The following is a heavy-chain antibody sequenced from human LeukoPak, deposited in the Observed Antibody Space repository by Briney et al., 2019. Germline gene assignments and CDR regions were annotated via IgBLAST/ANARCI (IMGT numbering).Heavy chain of an antibody. D-gene: IGHD3-22*01. CDR1: GFTFSSYA. CDR2: ISGSGGST. J-gene: IGHJ4*02. Sequence: PGGSLRLSCAASGFTFSSYAMSWVRQAPGKGLEWVSAISGSGGSTYYADSVKGRFTISRDNAKNSLYLQMNSLRAEDTAVYYCASPYYYDSSGYRDYWGQGTLVTVSS. CDR3: ASPYYYDSSGYRDY. V-gene: IGHV3-23*01.